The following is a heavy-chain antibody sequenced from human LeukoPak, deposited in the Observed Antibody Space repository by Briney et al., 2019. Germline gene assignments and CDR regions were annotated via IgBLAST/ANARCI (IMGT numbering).Heavy chain of an antibody. V-gene: IGHV4-34*01. CDR1: GGSFSGYY. J-gene: IGHJ4*02. D-gene: IGHD3-10*01. CDR2: INHSGSA. Sequence: SETLSLTCAVYGGSFSGYYWSWIRQPPGKGLEWIGEINHSGSANYNPSLKSRVTISVDTSKNQFSLKLSSVTAADTAVYYCARGPFALYGSGSYYRIWGQGTPVTVSS. CDR3: ARGPFALYGSGSYYRI.